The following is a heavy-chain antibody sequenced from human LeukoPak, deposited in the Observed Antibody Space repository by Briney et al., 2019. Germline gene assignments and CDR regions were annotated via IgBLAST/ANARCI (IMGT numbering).Heavy chain of an antibody. CDR1: GYTFTSYD. J-gene: IGHJ4*02. CDR2: MNPNSGNT. D-gene: IGHD3-22*01. CDR3: ARGPPYDSSGYYGDY. V-gene: IGHV1-8*03. Sequence: ASVKVSCKASGYTFTSYDINWVRQAPGQGLEWMGWMNPNSGNTGYAQNFQGRVTITRNTSITTAYMELSSLRSEDTAVYYCARGPPYDSSGYYGDYWGQGTLVTVSS.